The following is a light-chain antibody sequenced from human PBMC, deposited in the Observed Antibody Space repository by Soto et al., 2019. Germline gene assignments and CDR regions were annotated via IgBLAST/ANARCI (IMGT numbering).Light chain of an antibody. J-gene: IGLJ2*01. CDR3: AAWDDSLNGVV. CDR2: HDD. V-gene: IGLV1-36*01. Sequence: QAVLTQPPSVSEAPRQRVTISCSGSRSNIGNNAVNWFQQFPGKAPKLLVYHDDLLPSGVSDRFSGSKSGTSASLAISGLQSEDEADYYCAAWDDSLNGVVFGGGTKLTVL. CDR1: RSNIGNNA.